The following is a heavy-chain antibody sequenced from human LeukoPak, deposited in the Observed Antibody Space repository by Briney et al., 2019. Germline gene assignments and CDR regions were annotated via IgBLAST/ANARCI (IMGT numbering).Heavy chain of an antibody. V-gene: IGHV4-34*01. CDR3: ARGGGSGYYWH. CDR1: GGSFSGYY. CDR2: INHSGST. J-gene: IGHJ4*02. D-gene: IGHD3-22*01. Sequence: PSETLSLTCAVYGGSFSGYYWSWIRQPLGKGLEWIGEINHSGSTNYNPSLKSRVTISVDTSKNQFSLKLSSVTAADTAVYYCARGGGSGYYWHWGQGTLVTVSS.